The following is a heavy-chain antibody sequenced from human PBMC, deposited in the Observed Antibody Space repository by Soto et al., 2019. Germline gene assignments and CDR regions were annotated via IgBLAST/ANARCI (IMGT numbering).Heavy chain of an antibody. V-gene: IGHV1-18*01. D-gene: IGHD3-3*01. CDR2: ISASSGNT. CDR1: GYSFNSYG. J-gene: IGHJ5*02. Sequence: QTQLVQSGPEVKNPGASVKVSCKASGYSFNSYGISWVRQAPGQGLEWMGWISASSGNTTYAQELQGRVTMTTDTATTTAYVELRSVKTDGTAVYYCGRETMFCGCWSGFYRFDTWGQGTLVSVSS. CDR3: GRETMFCGCWSGFYRFDT.